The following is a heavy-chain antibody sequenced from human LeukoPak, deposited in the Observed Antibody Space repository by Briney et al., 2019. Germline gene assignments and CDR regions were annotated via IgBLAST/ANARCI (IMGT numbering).Heavy chain of an antibody. CDR1: GFTFSSYA. CDR2: ISGSGGTT. J-gene: IGHJ4*02. CDR3: AKAYCDRSGYYLWYFDY. Sequence: GGSLRLSCAASGFTFSSYAMSWVRQAPGKGPEWVSAISGSGGTTYYADSVKGRFTISRDNSKNTLYLQMNSLRAEDTAVYYCAKAYCDRSGYYLWYFDYWGQGTLVTVSS. V-gene: IGHV3-23*01. D-gene: IGHD3-22*01.